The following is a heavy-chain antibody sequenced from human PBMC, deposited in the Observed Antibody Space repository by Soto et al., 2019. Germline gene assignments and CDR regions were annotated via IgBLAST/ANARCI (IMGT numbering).Heavy chain of an antibody. D-gene: IGHD2-2*01. CDR1: GGSISSGGYY. J-gene: IGHJ3*02. Sequence: QVQLQESGPGLVKPSQTLSLTCTVSGGSISSGGYYWSWIRQHPGKGLEWIGYIYYSGNTYYNPTLKIRVTISVDTSKNQFSLKLSSVTAADTDVYYCARDSRYCSSTSCYDAFDIWGQGTMVTVSS. CDR3: ARDSRYCSSTSCYDAFDI. CDR2: IYYSGNT. V-gene: IGHV4-31*03.